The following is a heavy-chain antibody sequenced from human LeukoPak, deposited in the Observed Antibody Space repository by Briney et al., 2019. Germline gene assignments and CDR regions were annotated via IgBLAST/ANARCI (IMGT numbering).Heavy chain of an antibody. V-gene: IGHV4-39*07. Sequence: SETLSLTCTVSGDSITTTDHYWGWIRQSPDKGLEWIGNIYYSGITDNNPSLKSRVTMSVDTSKNQFSLKLSSVTAADTAVYYCARGEGDGFLEWFLDYWGQGTLVTVSS. J-gene: IGHJ4*02. CDR2: IYYSGIT. D-gene: IGHD3-3*01. CDR3: ARGEGDGFLEWFLDY. CDR1: GDSITTTDHY.